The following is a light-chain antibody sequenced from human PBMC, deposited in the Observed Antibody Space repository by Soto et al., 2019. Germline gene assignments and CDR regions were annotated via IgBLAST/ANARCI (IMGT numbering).Light chain of an antibody. CDR2: GAS. Sequence: EIVMTQSPATLSVSPGERATLSCRASQSVSSNLAWYQQKPGQAPRLLIYGASTRVTGIPARFSGGGSGTEFTLTISSLQSEDFAVYYCQQYNNWPGTLGQGTKVEIK. CDR3: QQYNNWPGT. V-gene: IGKV3-15*01. CDR1: QSVSSN. J-gene: IGKJ1*01.